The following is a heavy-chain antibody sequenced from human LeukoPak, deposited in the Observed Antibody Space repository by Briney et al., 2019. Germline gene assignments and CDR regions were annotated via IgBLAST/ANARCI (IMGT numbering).Heavy chain of an antibody. D-gene: IGHD3-10*01. CDR2: ILHDGSQT. CDR3: AREQTTTSGGGFDF. Sequence: GGSLRLSCAASGFTFSTYAMHWVRQAPGTGLEWVASILHDGSQTYDADSVKGRFTISRDNSMYTVHLQMNSLRAEDTAVYYCAREQTTTSGGGFDFWGQRTLVTVSS. CDR1: GFTFSTYA. V-gene: IGHV3-30*01. J-gene: IGHJ4*02.